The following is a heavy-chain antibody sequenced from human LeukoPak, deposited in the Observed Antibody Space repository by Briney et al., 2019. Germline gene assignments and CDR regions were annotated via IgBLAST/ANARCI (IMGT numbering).Heavy chain of an antibody. J-gene: IGHJ4*02. CDR2: INPSGGST. CDR3: AREYGSSPNFDY. V-gene: IGHV1-46*01. D-gene: IGHD6-6*01. Sequence: ASLTVSCTASGYTFTSYYMHWVRQAPGQGLEWMGLINPSGGSTSYAQKFQGRVTMTRDTSTSTVYMEMSSLRSEDTAVYYCAREYGSSPNFDYWGQGTLVTVSS. CDR1: GYTFTSYY.